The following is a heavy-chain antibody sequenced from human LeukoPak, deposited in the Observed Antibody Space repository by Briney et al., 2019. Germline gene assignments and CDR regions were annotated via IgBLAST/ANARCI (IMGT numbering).Heavy chain of an antibody. D-gene: IGHD6-13*01. Sequence: GGSLRLSCAASGFTFSSYAMSWVRQAPGKGLEWVSAISGSGGSTYYADSVKGRFTISRDNSKNTLYLQMNSLRAEDTAVYYCATARTYSSSWPVYYYGMDVWGQGTTVTVSS. CDR3: ATARTYSSSWPVYYYGMDV. V-gene: IGHV3-23*01. J-gene: IGHJ6*02. CDR2: ISGSGGST. CDR1: GFTFSSYA.